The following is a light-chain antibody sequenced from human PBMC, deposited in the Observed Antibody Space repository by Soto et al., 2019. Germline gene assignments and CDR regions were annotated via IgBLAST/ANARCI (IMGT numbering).Light chain of an antibody. J-gene: IGKJ1*01. CDR3: QQYNNWPKM. CDR2: RAT. CDR1: QSVSNN. V-gene: IGKV3-15*01. Sequence: EIVMTQSPATLSVSPGERATLSCRASQSVSNNLAWYQQKPGQAPRLLIYRATTRATGIPARFSGSGSGTEFTLTISSLQSEDFAVYYCQQYNNWPKMFGQGTKVEIK.